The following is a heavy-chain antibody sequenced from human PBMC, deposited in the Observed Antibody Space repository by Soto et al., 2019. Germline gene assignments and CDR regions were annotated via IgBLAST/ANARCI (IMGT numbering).Heavy chain of an antibody. CDR1: GGTFSSYA. CDR3: ARGLGVGAIGRGSGGFDP. V-gene: IGHV1-69*13. Sequence: VASVKVSCKASGGTFSSYAISWVRQAPGQGLEWMGGIIPIFGTANYAQKFQGGVTITADESTSTAYMELSSLRSEDTAVYYCARGLGVGAIGRGSGGFDPWGQGTLVTVSS. D-gene: IGHD1-26*01. J-gene: IGHJ5*02. CDR2: IIPIFGTA.